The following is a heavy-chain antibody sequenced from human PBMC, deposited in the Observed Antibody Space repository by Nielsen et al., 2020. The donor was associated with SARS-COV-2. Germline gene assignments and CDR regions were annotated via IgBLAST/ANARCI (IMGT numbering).Heavy chain of an antibody. Sequence: GGSLRLSCAASGIIFSSYAMHWVRQAPGKGLEWVAVISYDGNNKYYTDSVKGRFTISRDNSKNTLYLQMNGLRVEDTAVYYCARVGASYRNSYGLDVWGQGTTVTVSS. J-gene: IGHJ6*02. CDR2: ISYDGNNK. CDR1: GIIFSSYA. CDR3: ARVGASYRNSYGLDV. D-gene: IGHD3-10*01. V-gene: IGHV3-30*04.